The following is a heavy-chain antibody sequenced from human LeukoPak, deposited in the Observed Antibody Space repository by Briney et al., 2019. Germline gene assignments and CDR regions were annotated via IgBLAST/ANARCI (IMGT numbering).Heavy chain of an antibody. V-gene: IGHV1-2*02. CDR3: ARVGYCSGGSCVDWFDP. CDR2: INPNSGGT. Sequence: ASVKVSCKASGYTFTGYYMHWVRQAPGQALEWMGWINPNSGGTNYAQKFQGRVTMTRDTSISTAYMELSRLRSDDTAVHYCARVGYCSGGSCVDWFDPWGQGTLVTVSS. D-gene: IGHD2-15*01. CDR1: GYTFTGYY. J-gene: IGHJ5*02.